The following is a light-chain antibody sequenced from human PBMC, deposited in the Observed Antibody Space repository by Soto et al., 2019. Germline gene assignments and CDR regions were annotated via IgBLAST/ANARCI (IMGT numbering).Light chain of an antibody. CDR3: QQYGDSLFT. CDR2: GAS. J-gene: IGKJ3*01. V-gene: IGKV3-20*01. CDR1: QSVSSNF. Sequence: EIVLTQSPGTLSLSPGERATLSCRASQSVSSNFLAWYQHKPGQAPRLLIYGASSRATGIPDRFSGRGSGTDFTLTISRLEPEDFAVFYCQQYGDSLFTFGPGTKVDIK.